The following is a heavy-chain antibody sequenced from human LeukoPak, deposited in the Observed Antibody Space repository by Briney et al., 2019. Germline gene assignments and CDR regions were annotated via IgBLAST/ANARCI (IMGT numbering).Heavy chain of an antibody. D-gene: IGHD5-12*01. J-gene: IGHJ4*02. CDR1: GYTFTSYA. CDR3: AREVGYGRVATRTVDDY. Sequence: ASVKVSCKASGYTFTSYAMNWVRQAPGQGLEWMGWINTNTGNPTYAQGFTGRFVFSLDTSVSTAYLQISSLKAEDTAVYYCAREVGYGRVATRTVDDYWGQGTLVTVSS. CDR2: INTNTGNP. V-gene: IGHV7-4-1*02.